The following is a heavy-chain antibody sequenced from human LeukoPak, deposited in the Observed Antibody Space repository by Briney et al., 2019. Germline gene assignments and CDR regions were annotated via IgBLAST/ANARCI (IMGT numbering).Heavy chain of an antibody. CDR3: ARAIAADTAMVCLDY. J-gene: IGHJ4*02. V-gene: IGHV3-21*01. D-gene: IGHD5-18*01. CDR2: ISSSSIYI. Sequence: GGSLRLSCAASGFTFNSYSMNWVRQAPGKGLEWVSSISSSSIYIYYADSVKGRFTVSRDNAMNSLYLQLNSLRAEDTAVYYCARAIAADTAMVCLDYRGQGTLVTVSS. CDR1: GFTFNSYS.